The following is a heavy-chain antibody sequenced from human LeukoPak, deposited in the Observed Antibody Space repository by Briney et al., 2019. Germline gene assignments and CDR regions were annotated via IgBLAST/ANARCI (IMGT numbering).Heavy chain of an antibody. D-gene: IGHD3-22*01. CDR1: GFTFSSYS. J-gene: IGHJ6*02. V-gene: IGHV3-21*06. CDR2: ISSSSSYI. CDR3: ARDRSAYYENYGNYYYGMDV. Sequence: GGSLRLSCGASGFTFSSYSMNWVRQAPGKGLEWVSCISSSSSYIYYADSVKGRFTISRDNAKNSLYLQMNSLRAEDTAVYYCARDRSAYYENYGNYYYGMDVWGQGTTVTVSS.